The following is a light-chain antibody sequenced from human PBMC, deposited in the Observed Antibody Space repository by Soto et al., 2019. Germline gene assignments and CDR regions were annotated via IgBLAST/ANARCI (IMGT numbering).Light chain of an antibody. Sequence: DIQMTQSPSSLSASVGDRVTITCRASQSISRNLNWYQHKPGKAPKLLIYAAYRLQNGFPSRFSGGGSGTEFTVIISSLQPEDFRTYYCQQSYTTASITFGQGTRLEIK. CDR3: QQSYTTASIT. V-gene: IGKV1-39*01. CDR1: QSISRN. J-gene: IGKJ5*01. CDR2: AAY.